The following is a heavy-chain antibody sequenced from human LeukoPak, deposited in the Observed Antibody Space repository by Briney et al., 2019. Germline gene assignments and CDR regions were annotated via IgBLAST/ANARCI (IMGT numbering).Heavy chain of an antibody. D-gene: IGHD6-19*01. CDR2: IKQDGSEK. CDR1: GFTFSSYW. CDR3: AVSLGGWYYYYGMDV. Sequence: GGSLRLSCAASGFTFSSYWMSWARQAPGKGLEWVANIKQDGSEKYYVDSVKGRFTISRDNAKNSLYLQMNSLRAEDTAVYYCAVSLGGWYYYYGMDVWGHGTTVTVSS. V-gene: IGHV3-7*01. J-gene: IGHJ6*02.